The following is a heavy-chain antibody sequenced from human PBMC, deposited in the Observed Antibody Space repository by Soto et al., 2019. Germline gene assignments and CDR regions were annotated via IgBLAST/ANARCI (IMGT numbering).Heavy chain of an antibody. V-gene: IGHV1-58*01. CDR3: AAQSIAARGGYAFDI. CDR2: IVVCSGNT. J-gene: IGHJ3*02. Sequence: QMQLVQSGPEVKKPGTSVKVSCKASGVNFTSSAVQWVRQALGQRLDWIGWIVVCSGNTNYAQKFQERVTITRDMSTITAYMELSSLRYEDTAVYYCAAQSIAARGGYAFDIRGQGTMVTVSS. D-gene: IGHD6-6*01. CDR1: GVNFTSSA.